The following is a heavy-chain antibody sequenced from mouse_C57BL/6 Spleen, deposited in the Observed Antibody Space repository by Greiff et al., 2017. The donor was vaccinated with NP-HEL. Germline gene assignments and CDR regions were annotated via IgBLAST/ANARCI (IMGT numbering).Heavy chain of an antibody. CDR2: ISYDGSN. V-gene: IGHV3-6*01. Sequence: EVQLQESGPGLVKPSQSLSLTCSVTGYSITSGYYWNWIRQFPGNKLEWMGYISYDGSNNYNPSLKNRISITRDTSKNQFFLKLNSVTTEDTATYYCARGPLYYDYDEGYYFDYWGQGTTLTVSS. D-gene: IGHD2-4*01. CDR1: GYSITSGYY. J-gene: IGHJ2*01. CDR3: ARGPLYYDYDEGYYFDY.